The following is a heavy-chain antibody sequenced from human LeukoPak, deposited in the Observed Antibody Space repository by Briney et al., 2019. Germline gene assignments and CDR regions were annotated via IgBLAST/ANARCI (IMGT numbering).Heavy chain of an antibody. CDR1: GFTFSSYS. CDR2: INSDGSST. D-gene: IGHD3-22*01. Sequence: GGSLRLSCAASGFTFSSYSMNWVRQAPGKGLVWVSRINSDGSSTSYADSVKGRFTISRDNAKNTLYLQMSSLRAEDTAVYYCARSPLHPYDSSDPDAFDIWGQGTMVTVSS. V-gene: IGHV3-74*01. CDR3: ARSPLHPYDSSDPDAFDI. J-gene: IGHJ3*02.